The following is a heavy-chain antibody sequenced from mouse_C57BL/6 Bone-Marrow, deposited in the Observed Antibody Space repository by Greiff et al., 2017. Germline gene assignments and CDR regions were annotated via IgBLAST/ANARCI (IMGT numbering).Heavy chain of an antibody. CDR1: GYTFTSYW. D-gene: IGHD4-1*01. J-gene: IGHJ4*01. CDR3: ARRPSNWPGAMDY. Sequence: QVQLQQSGAELVKPGASVKMSCKASGYTFTSYWITWVKQRPGQGLEWIGDIYPGSGSTNYNEKFKSKATLTVDTSSSTAYMQLSSLTSEDSAVYYCARRPSNWPGAMDYWGQGTSVTVSS. CDR2: IYPGSGST. V-gene: IGHV1-55*01.